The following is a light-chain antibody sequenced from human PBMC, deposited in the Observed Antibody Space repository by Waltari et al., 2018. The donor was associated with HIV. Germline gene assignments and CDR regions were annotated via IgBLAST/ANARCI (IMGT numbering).Light chain of an antibody. V-gene: IGKV3-11*01. Sequence: EIVLTQSPATLSLSPGERATLSCRASQGISSYLAWFQQTPGQAPILLRYDPSNTPTRIPTSFSGSWSGTDFTLTITSLDPQDFAVYYCQQRSNWPLTFGGGTKVEIK. CDR1: QGISSY. CDR2: DPS. J-gene: IGKJ4*01. CDR3: QQRSNWPLT.